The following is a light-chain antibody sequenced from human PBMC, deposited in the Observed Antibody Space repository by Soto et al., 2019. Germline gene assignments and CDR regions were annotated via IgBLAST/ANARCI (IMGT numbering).Light chain of an antibody. CDR1: QSVSSN. J-gene: IGKJ1*01. V-gene: IGKV3-15*01. CDR3: QQYNNWPQT. Sequence: ETVMTQSPATLSVSPGERATLSCRASQSVSSNLAWYQQKPGQAPRLLIYGASSRATGIPARFGGSGSGTEFTLTLSSLQSEDFAVYYCQQYNNWPQTFGQGTKVEIK. CDR2: GAS.